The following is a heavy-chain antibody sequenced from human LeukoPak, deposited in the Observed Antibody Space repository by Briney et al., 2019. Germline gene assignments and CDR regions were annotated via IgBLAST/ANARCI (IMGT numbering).Heavy chain of an antibody. CDR3: ARDYSSTSCFHFYYYYYYGMDV. D-gene: IGHD2-2*01. V-gene: IGHV1-18*01. Sequence: ASVKVSCKASGYTFTSYGISWVRQAPGQGLEWMGWISAYNGNTNYTQKRQGRVAMTTDKSTSTAYMELRSLRSDDTAVYFCARDYSSTSCFHFYYYYYYGMDVWGQGTTVTVSS. CDR1: GYTFTSYG. CDR2: ISAYNGNT. J-gene: IGHJ6*02.